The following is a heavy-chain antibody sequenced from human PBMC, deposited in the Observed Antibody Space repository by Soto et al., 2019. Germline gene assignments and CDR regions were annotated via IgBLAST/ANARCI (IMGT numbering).Heavy chain of an antibody. CDR1: GFTFSSYS. J-gene: IGHJ4*02. CDR2: ISSSSNTT. Sequence: GGSLRLSCAASGFTFSSYSMNWVRQAPGKGLEWVSYISSSSNTTYYADSVKGRFTISRDNSMNTLFLQMNSLRDEDTAVYYCARGLYYYDSSGYWGYWGQGTLVTVSS. V-gene: IGHV3-48*02. D-gene: IGHD3-22*01. CDR3: ARGLYYYDSSGYWGY.